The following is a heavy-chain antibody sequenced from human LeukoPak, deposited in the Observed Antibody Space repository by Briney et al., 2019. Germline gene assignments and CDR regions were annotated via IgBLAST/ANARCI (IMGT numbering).Heavy chain of an antibody. D-gene: IGHD6-19*01. CDR3: AKVGSGWYGVDY. J-gene: IGHJ4*02. V-gene: IGHV3-30*02. CDR1: GFMFSSYG. CDR2: IRYDGTNK. Sequence: GGSLRLSCAASGFMFSSYGMHWVRQAPGKGLEWVAFIRYDGTNKYYADSVKGRFTISRDNSKKTLYLGMNSLRAEDTAVYYCAKVGSGWYGVDYWGQGTLVTVSS.